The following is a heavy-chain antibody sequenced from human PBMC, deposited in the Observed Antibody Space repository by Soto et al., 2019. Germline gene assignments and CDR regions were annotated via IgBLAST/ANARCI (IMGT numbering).Heavy chain of an antibody. CDR1: GYTFTSYG. V-gene: IGHV1-18*01. CDR2: ISADNGNT. J-gene: IGHJ3*02. Sequence: QVQLVQSGAEVKKPGASVKVSCKASGYTFTSYGISWVRQAPGQGLEWMGWISADNGNTNYAQKLQGRVTMTTDTSTSTAYMELRSLRSDDTAVYYCARHHSITMILSDAFDIWGQGKMVNVSS. CDR3: ARHHSITMILSDAFDI. D-gene: IGHD3-22*01.